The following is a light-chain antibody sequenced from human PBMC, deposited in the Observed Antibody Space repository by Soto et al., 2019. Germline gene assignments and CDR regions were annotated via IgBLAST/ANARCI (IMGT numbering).Light chain of an antibody. V-gene: IGKV3-15*01. CDR3: QQYNNWPPIT. CDR1: QSVSSN. CDR2: GAS. J-gene: IGKJ5*01. Sequence: EIVMTQSPATLSVSPGERATLSCRASQSVSSNLAWYQQKPGQAPRILIYGASTRATGIPARFSGSGSVTDFPLTFSRLQSEDCAVYYCQQYNNWPPITFGQGTRLEL.